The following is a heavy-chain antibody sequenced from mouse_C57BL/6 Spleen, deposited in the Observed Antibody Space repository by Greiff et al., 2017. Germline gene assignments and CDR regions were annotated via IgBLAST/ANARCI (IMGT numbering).Heavy chain of an antibody. J-gene: IGHJ4*01. V-gene: IGHV3-6*01. Sequence: EVQVVESGPGLVKPSQSLSLTCSVTGYSITSGYYWNWIRQFPGNKLEWMGYISYDGSNNYNPSLKNRISITRDTSKNQFFLKLNSVTTEDTATYYCARDPITTVPHAMDYWGQGTSVTVSS. D-gene: IGHD1-1*01. CDR3: ARDPITTVPHAMDY. CDR2: ISYDGSN. CDR1: GYSITSGYY.